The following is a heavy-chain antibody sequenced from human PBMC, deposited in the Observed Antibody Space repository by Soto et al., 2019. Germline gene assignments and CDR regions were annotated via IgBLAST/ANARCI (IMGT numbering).Heavy chain of an antibody. CDR1: GFTFSSYS. V-gene: IGHV3-48*02. CDR2: ISSSSSTI. Sequence: EVQLVESGGGLVQPGGSLRLSCAASGFTFSSYSMNWVRQAPGKGREWVSYISSSSSTIYYADSVKGRFTIARDNAKNSLYLQMNSLRDEDTAVYYCASSTIFGVVGWFDPWGQGTLVTVSS. J-gene: IGHJ5*02. D-gene: IGHD3-3*01. CDR3: ASSTIFGVVGWFDP.